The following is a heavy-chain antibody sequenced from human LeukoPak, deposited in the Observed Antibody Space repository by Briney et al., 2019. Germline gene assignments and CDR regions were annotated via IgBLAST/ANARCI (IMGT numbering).Heavy chain of an antibody. D-gene: IGHD3-16*01. CDR2: IYYSRST. CDR3: ARVLGGVTIFAPRSPRAFDI. J-gene: IGHJ3*02. Sequence: SETLSLTCTVSGGSISSYYWSSVRQPPGKGLEWIGYIYYSRSTSYNPSLKSQVTISVNTSKNLYSLKLRSWTAAARAVNNWARVLGGVTIFAPRSPRAFDIGAKGQWSPSLQ. V-gene: IGHV4-59*01. CDR1: GGSISSYY.